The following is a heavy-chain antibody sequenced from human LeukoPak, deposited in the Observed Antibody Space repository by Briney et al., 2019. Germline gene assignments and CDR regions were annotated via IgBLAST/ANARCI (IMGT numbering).Heavy chain of an antibody. CDR3: ARVVVAATVLLDAFDI. J-gene: IGHJ3*02. V-gene: IGHV3-21*01. CDR1: GFTFSSYS. Sequence: KPGGSLRLSCAASGFTFSSYSMNWVRQAPGKGLEWVSSISSSSSYIYYADSVKGRFTISRDNAKNSLYLQINSLRAEDTAVYYCARVVVAATVLLDAFDIWGQGTMVTVSS. D-gene: IGHD2-15*01. CDR2: ISSSSSYI.